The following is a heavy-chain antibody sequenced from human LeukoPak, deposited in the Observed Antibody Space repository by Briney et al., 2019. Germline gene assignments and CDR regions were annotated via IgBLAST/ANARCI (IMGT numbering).Heavy chain of an antibody. CDR1: GFTFSSYA. J-gene: IGHJ3*02. CDR3: ARGSLLAFDI. CDR2: IWSNGTNK. Sequence: GGSLRLSCAASGFTFSSYAMHWVRRAAGKGLEWVAVIWSNGTNKYYSDSVKGRFTISRDNSKNTLYLQMNSLRAEDTAVYYCARGSLLAFDIWGQGTMVTVSS. V-gene: IGHV3-33*01.